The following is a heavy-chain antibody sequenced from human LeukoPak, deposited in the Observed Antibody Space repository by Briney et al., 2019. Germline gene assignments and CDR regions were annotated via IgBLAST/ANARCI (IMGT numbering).Heavy chain of an antibody. Sequence: ASVKVSCKASGYTFNENYLHWVRQAPGRGLEWMGRLNPINGDTKYAHPFNGRVTMTMDTSVTTVYMELKSLTSDDTAVYYCARHDGYGSGRWDWFDPWGQGTLVTVSS. CDR2: LNPINGDT. V-gene: IGHV1-2*06. D-gene: IGHD3-10*01. J-gene: IGHJ5*02. CDR3: ARHDGYGSGRWDWFDP. CDR1: GYTFNENY.